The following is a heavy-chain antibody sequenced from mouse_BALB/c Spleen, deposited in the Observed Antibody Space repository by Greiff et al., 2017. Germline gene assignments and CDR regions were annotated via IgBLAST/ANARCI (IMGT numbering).Heavy chain of an antibody. CDR1: GFSLTGYG. D-gene: IGHD1-1*01. CDR3: ARDGDGSSYVWYFDV. CDR2: IWGDGST. Sequence: VKVVESGPGLVAPSQSLSITCTVSGFSLTGYGVNWVRQPPGKGLEWLGMIWGDGSTDYNSALKSRLSISKDNSKSQVFLKMNSLQTDDTARYYCARDGDGSSYVWYFDVWGAGTTVTVSS. V-gene: IGHV2-6-7*01. J-gene: IGHJ1*01.